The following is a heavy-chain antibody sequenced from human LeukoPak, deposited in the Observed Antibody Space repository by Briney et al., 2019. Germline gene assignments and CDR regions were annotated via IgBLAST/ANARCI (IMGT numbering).Heavy chain of an antibody. J-gene: IGHJ4*02. CDR3: ARALWNSGYPFDY. D-gene: IGHD5-12*01. Sequence: ASVTVSCKASGYTFTSYAIHWVRQAPGQRLEWMGWINAGNGNTKYSQKFQGRVTISRDTSASTGYMELSSLRSEDTAVYYCARALWNSGYPFDYWGQGTLVTVSS. V-gene: IGHV1-3*01. CDR1: GYTFTSYA. CDR2: INAGNGNT.